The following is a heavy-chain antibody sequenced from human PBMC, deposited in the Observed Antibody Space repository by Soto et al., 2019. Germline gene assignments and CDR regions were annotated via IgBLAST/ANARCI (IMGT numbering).Heavy chain of an antibody. V-gene: IGHV1-18*01. Sequence: QVQLVQSGAEVKKPGASVMVSCKASGYIFTSYAISWVRQAPGQGLEWMGCISAHSGNIKYAQKLQGRVTRSTDTSTSTAYMELRSLRSDDTAVYYCARDQDYYDSSGYYNWYFDLWGRGTLVTVSS. CDR3: ARDQDYYDSSGYYNWYFDL. CDR2: ISAHSGNI. D-gene: IGHD3-22*01. CDR1: GYIFTSYA. J-gene: IGHJ2*01.